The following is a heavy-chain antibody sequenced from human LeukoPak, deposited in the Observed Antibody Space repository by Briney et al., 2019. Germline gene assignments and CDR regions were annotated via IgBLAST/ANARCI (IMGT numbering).Heavy chain of an antibody. V-gene: IGHV4-39*07. CDR3: ARHRNAVGDHGGLGY. CDR2: IFRTGST. D-gene: IGHD3-3*01. Sequence: SETLSLTCSVSGGSIGSSSYYWGWIRQPPGKGLEWIGSIFRTGSTYYSASLKSRVTISVDTSKNQFSLKLSSVTAADTAVYYCARHRNAVGDHGGLGYWGQGTLVTVSS. J-gene: IGHJ4*02. CDR1: GGSIGSSSYY.